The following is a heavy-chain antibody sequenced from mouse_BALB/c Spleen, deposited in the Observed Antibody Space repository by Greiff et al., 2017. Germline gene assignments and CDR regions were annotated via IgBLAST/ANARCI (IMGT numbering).Heavy chain of an antibody. CDR3: ARGGGNDWYFDV. J-gene: IGHJ1*01. CDR2: IYPGDGDT. V-gene: IGHV1-80*01. Sequence: VKLQESGAELVRPGSSVKISCKASGYAFSSYWMNWVKQRPGQGLEWIGQIYPGDGDTNYNGKFKGKATLTADKSSSTAYMQLSSLTSEDSAVYFCARGGGNDWYFDVWGAGTTVTVSS. D-gene: IGHD1-1*02. CDR1: GYAFSSYW.